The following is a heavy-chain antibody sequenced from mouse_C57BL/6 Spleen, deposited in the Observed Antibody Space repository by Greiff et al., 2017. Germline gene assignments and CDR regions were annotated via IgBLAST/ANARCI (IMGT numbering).Heavy chain of an antibody. CDR3: ARHEAGMVTARYFDY. J-gene: IGHJ2*01. Sequence: VQLQESGAELVKPGASVKLSCKASGYTFTEYTIHWVKQRSGQGLEWIGWFYPGSGSIKYNEKFKDKATLTADKSSSTVYMELSSLTSEDSAVYFCARHEAGMVTARYFDYWGQGTTLTVSS. CDR2: FYPGSGSI. V-gene: IGHV1-62-2*01. D-gene: IGHD2-2*01. CDR1: GYTFTEYT.